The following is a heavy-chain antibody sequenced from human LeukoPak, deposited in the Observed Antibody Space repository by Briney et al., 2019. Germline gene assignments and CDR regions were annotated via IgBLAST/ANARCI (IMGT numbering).Heavy chain of an antibody. CDR3: AKVRSSGYYSHYYFDY. V-gene: IGHV3-11*01. CDR2: ISSSGSTI. Sequence: GGSLRLSCAASGFTFSDYYMSWIRQAPGKGLEWVSYISSSGSTIYYADSVKGRFTISRDNSKNTLYLQMNSLRAEDTAVYYCAKVRSSGYYSHYYFDYWGQGTLVTVSS. D-gene: IGHD3-22*01. J-gene: IGHJ4*02. CDR1: GFTFSDYY.